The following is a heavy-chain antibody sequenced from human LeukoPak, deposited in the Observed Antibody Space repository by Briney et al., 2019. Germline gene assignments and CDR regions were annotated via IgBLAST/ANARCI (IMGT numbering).Heavy chain of an antibody. CDR2: ISYDGGNK. J-gene: IGHJ6*02. CDR3: ARDKKAHNYGGYPRYYYYGMDV. D-gene: IGHD4-23*01. V-gene: IGHV3-30*04. CDR1: EFPFSSFA. Sequence: GGSLRLSCAASEFPFSSFAMHWVRQAPGKGLEWVAVISYDGGNKDYADSVKGRFTISRDNSRNTLYLQMNSLSAEDTAVYYCARDKKAHNYGGYPRYYYYGMDVWGQGTTVTVSS.